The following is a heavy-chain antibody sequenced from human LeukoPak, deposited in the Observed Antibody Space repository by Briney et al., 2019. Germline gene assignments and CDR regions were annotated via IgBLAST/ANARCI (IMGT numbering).Heavy chain of an antibody. CDR1: GYTFTGYY. CDR2: INPNSGGT. CDR3: ATARITIFGVVIDY. V-gene: IGHV1-2*06. Sequence: ASVKVSCKASGYTFTGYYMHWVRQAPGQGLEWMGRINPNSGGTNYAQKFQGRVTMTTDTSTSTAYMELRSLRSDDTAVYYCATARITIFGVVIDYWGQGTLVTVSS. J-gene: IGHJ4*02. D-gene: IGHD3-3*01.